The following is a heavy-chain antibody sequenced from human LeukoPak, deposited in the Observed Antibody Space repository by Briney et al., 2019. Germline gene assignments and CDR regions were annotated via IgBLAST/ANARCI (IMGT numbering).Heavy chain of an antibody. J-gene: IGHJ4*02. CDR1: GFTFSSYS. CDR2: ISSSSSYI. V-gene: IGHV3-21*01. D-gene: IGHD1-26*01. Sequence: PGGSLRLSCAASGFTFSSYSMNWVRQAPGKGLVWVSSISSSSSYIYYADSVKGRFTISRDNAKNSLNLQMNSLRAEDTAVYYCAREDSGSYSFDYWGQGTLVTVSS. CDR3: AREDSGSYSFDY.